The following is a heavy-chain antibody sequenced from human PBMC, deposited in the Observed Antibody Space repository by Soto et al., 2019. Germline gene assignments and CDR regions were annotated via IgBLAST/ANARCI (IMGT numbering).Heavy chain of an antibody. CDR3: ASFLLAHAWEAFEI. CDR1: GLTLTTSV. CDR2: ISGGGTT. V-gene: IGHV3-23*01. Sequence: EVQLLESGGDLVQPGESLRLSCVASGLTLTTSVMSWVRQSPGKGLQWVSSISGGGTTYYADSVKGRFTISRDNSRNISLLQMRSRRAEDTSVYYGASFLLAHAWEAFEIWSQGTVVTVSS. D-gene: IGHD3-16*01. J-gene: IGHJ3*02.